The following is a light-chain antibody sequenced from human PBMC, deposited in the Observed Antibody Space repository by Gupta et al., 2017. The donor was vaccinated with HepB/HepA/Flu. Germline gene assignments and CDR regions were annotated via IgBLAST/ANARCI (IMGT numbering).Light chain of an antibody. CDR2: GKN. CDR3: NSRDSSGNHLV. J-gene: IGLJ3*02. V-gene: IGLV3-19*01. Sequence: SSELTQDPAVSVALGQPVRITCQGDSLRSYYASWYQQRPGQSPVLVIYGKNNRPSGIPERFSGSSSGNTASLTITGAQAEDEADYYCNSRDSSGNHLVFGGGTKLTVL. CDR1: SLRSYY.